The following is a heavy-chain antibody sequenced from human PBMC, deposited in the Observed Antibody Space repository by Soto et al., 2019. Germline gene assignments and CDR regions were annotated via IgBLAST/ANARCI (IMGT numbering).Heavy chain of an antibody. CDR2: MNPNSGNT. V-gene: IGHV1-8*01. Sequence: ASVKVSCKPSGYTFTSYDINWVRQATGQGLEWMGRMNPNSGNTDYARKFQGRVTMTRDTSISTAYMELSSLTSEDTAVYYCALLTPITGVYWGQGTLVTVS. CDR1: GYTFTSYD. CDR3: ALLTPITGVY. D-gene: IGHD1-26*01. J-gene: IGHJ4*02.